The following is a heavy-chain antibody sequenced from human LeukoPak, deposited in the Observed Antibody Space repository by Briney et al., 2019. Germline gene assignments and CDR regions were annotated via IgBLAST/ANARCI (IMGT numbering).Heavy chain of an antibody. CDR1: GFTFSSYW. CDR2: IKQDGSEK. D-gene: IGHD3-10*01. CDR3: ARDLRTMVRALNPNRDY. J-gene: IGHJ4*02. V-gene: IGHV3-7*01. Sequence: GGSLRLSCAASGFTFSSYWMTWVRQAPGKGLEWVANIKQDGSEKYYVDSVKGRFTISRDNAKNSLYLQMNSLRAEDTAVYYCARDLRTMVRALNPNRDYWGQGTLVTVSS.